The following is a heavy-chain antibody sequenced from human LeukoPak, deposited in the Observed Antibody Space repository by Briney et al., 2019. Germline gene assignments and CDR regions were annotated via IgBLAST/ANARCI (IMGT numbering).Heavy chain of an antibody. J-gene: IGHJ4*02. CDR2: FDPEDDET. CDR3: ARGFTRQLVLAGN. CDR1: GYTLTELS. D-gene: IGHD6-6*01. V-gene: IGHV1-24*01. Sequence: GASVNVSCKVSGYTLTELSMHWVRQAAGKGLEGMGGFDPEDDETINAQKLQGRVTMTEDTSTDTAYMELSSLRSEDTAVYCWARGFTRQLVLAGNWGQGTLVTVSS.